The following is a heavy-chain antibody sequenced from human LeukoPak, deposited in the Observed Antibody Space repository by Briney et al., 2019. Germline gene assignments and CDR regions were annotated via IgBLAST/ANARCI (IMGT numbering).Heavy chain of an antibody. CDR2: IKQDGSEK. Sequence: PGGSLRLSCAASGFTFSSYWMSWVRQAPGKGLEWVANIKQDGSEKYYVDSVKGRFTISRDNAKNSLYLQMNSLRAEDTAVYYCARDLLRFLDSDAFDIWGQGTMVTVSS. J-gene: IGHJ3*02. CDR1: GFTFSSYW. CDR3: ARDLLRFLDSDAFDI. D-gene: IGHD3-3*01. V-gene: IGHV3-7*01.